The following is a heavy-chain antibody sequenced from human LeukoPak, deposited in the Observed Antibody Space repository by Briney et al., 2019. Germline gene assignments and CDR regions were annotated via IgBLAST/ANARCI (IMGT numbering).Heavy chain of an antibody. CDR3: AAGAGWLIDW. CDR1: GFTFSNYW. Sequence: PGGSLRLSCAASGFTFSNYWMNWVRQAPGKGMEWVAIIEKDGSEILYVDSVKGRFTISRDNAQNSLYLQMNSPRAEDTAVYYCAAGAGWLIDWWGQGTLVTVSS. CDR2: IEKDGSEI. J-gene: IGHJ4*02. D-gene: IGHD6-19*01. V-gene: IGHV3-7*01.